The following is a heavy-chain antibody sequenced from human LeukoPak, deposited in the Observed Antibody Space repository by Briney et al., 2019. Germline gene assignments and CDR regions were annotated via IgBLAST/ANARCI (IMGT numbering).Heavy chain of an antibody. CDR3: ARRGRWSTLANWFDP. CDR1: GGSFSGYY. D-gene: IGHD4-23*01. CDR2: INHSGST. V-gene: IGHV4-34*01. Sequence: PSETLSLTCAVYGGSFSGYYWSWIRQPPGKGLEWIGEINHSGSTNYNPSLKSRVTISVDTSKNQFSLKLSSVTAADTAVYYCARRGRWSTLANWFDPWGQGTLVTVSS. J-gene: IGHJ5*02.